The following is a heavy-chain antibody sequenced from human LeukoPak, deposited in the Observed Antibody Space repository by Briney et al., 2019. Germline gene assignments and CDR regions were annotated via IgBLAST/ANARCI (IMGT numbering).Heavy chain of an antibody. CDR3: AKDSRRGVAAILDY. D-gene: IGHD2-15*01. Sequence: GGSLRLSCAASGFTFSSYGMHWVRQAPGNGLEWVAVIWYDGSNKYYADSVKGRFTISRDNSKNTLYLQMNSLRAEDTAVYYCAKDSRRGVAAILDYWGQGTLVTVSS. V-gene: IGHV3-33*06. CDR2: IWYDGSNK. CDR1: GFTFSSYG. J-gene: IGHJ4*02.